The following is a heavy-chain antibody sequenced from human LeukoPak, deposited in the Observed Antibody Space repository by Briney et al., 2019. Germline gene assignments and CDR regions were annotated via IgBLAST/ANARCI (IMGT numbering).Heavy chain of an antibody. D-gene: IGHD3-10*01. CDR3: ARDRGGYFDY. CDR1: GFTFSNYG. J-gene: IGHJ4*02. Sequence: GGSLRLSCAASGFTFSNYGMHWVRQAPGKGLEWLALIWYDGSNMYYADSVRGRFTISRDSSKNALYLQMNSPRAEDTAVYYCARDRGGYFDYWGQGIFVTVSS. CDR2: IWYDGSNM. V-gene: IGHV3-33*01.